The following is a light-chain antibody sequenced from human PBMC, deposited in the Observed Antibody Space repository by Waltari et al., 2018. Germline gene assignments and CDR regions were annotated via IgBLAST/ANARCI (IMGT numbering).Light chain of an antibody. V-gene: IGLV2-23*02. CDR2: EAS. Sequence: QSALTQPASVSGSPGQSITISCTGTRSDVGSYNLVSWYQQHPGKAPQLMIYEASKGPSGVSSRFSASKSGNTASLTISGLQAEDEADYYCCSYAGSSTLWVFGGGTKLTVL. J-gene: IGLJ3*02. CDR1: RSDVGSYNL. CDR3: CSYAGSSTLWV.